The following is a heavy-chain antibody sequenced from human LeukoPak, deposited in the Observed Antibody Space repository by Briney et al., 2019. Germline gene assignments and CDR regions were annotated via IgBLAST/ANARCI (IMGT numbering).Heavy chain of an antibody. CDR2: IYSGGST. Sequence: GGSLSLSFAASGFTVSSNYMSWVRQAPGKGLEWVSVIYSGGSTYYADSVKGRFTISRDNSKNTLYLQMNSLRAEDTAVYYCARAVPYYYDSSGYYYFDYWGQGTLVTVSS. J-gene: IGHJ4*02. V-gene: IGHV3-53*01. D-gene: IGHD3-22*01. CDR1: GFTVSSNY. CDR3: ARAVPYYYDSSGYYYFDY.